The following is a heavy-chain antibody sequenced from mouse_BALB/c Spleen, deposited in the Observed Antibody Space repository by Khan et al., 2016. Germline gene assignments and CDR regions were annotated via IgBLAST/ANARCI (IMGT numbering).Heavy chain of an antibody. CDR2: IDPSDSYT. J-gene: IGHJ3*01. V-gene: IGHV1-69*02. D-gene: IGHD2-3*01. Sequence: VELQQPGAELVKPGASVKLSCKASGYTFTSYWIHWVKQRPGQGLEWIGEIDPSDSYTNYNQKFKGKATLTVDKSSSTAYMQLSSLTSEDSAVYYCVSIYDGYAWFVYWGQGTLVTVSA. CDR3: VSIYDGYAWFVY. CDR1: GYTFTSYW.